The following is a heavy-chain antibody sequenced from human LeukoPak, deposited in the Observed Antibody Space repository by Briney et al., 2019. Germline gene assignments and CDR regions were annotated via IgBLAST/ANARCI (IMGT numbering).Heavy chain of an antibody. CDR1: GCAFRNYD. Sequence: PGGPLRLSCAASGCAFRNYDMIWVRQAPGRGLEWVSGITTDGSGAYYADSVKGRFTVSRDNSKNTVFLQMNSLRGEDAAIYYCAKGVLGAGSLLEYFQHWGQGTLVTVSS. D-gene: IGHD3-10*01. J-gene: IGHJ1*01. CDR2: ITTDGSGA. V-gene: IGHV3-23*01. CDR3: AKGVLGAGSLLEYFQH.